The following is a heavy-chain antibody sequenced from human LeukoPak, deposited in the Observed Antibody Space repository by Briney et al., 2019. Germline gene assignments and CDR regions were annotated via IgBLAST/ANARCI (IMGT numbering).Heavy chain of an antibody. J-gene: IGHJ4*02. CDR3: ASSSWYGRIDY. CDR1: GGSISSYY. CDR2: IYYGGST. V-gene: IGHV4-59*08. D-gene: IGHD6-13*01. Sequence: SETLSLTCTVSGGSISSYYWSWIRQAPGKGLEWIGYIYYGGSTNYNPSLKSRLNISVDTSKNQFSLKLSSVTAADTAVYYCASSSWYGRIDYWGQGTLVPVSS.